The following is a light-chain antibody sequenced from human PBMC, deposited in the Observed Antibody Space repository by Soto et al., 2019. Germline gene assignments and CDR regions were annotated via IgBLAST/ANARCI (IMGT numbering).Light chain of an antibody. J-gene: IGKJ1*01. V-gene: IGKV3-20*01. CDR2: GAS. CDR1: QSVSSSY. Sequence: EIVLTQSPGTLSLSPGERATLSCRASQSVSSSYLAWYQQKPGQAPRLLIYGASSRATGIPDRFSGSGSGIDFTLTISKLEPEDFAVYYCHQYGSSPPGTFGQGTKVEIK. CDR3: HQYGSSPPGT.